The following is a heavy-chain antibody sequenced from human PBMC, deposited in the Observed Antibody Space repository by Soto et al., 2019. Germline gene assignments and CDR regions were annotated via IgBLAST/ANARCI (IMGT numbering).Heavy chain of an antibody. D-gene: IGHD3-16*01. Sequence: QVQLVESGGGVVQPGRSLRLSCVASGFIFSGYGMHWVRQAPGKGLEWVAIIWYDGSNKNYADSVKGRFTISRDNSKNTLDLQVNSLRAEDTAVYYCARGDNYGHLDYWGQGTLVTVSS. CDR3: ARGDNYGHLDY. CDR1: GFIFSGYG. J-gene: IGHJ4*02. CDR2: IWYDGSNK. V-gene: IGHV3-33*01.